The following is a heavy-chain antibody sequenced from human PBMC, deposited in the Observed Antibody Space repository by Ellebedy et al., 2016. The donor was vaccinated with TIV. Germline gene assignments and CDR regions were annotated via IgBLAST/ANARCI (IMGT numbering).Heavy chain of an antibody. Sequence: PGGSLRLSCAASGFTFSNYAMSWVRQAPGKGLEWVSSISGSRTYIYYTDSVKGRFTISRDNAKNSLYLQMNSLRAEDTAVYYCARDSIGFGEVYWGQGTLVTVSS. V-gene: IGHV3-21*01. J-gene: IGHJ4*02. CDR1: GFTFSNYA. CDR3: ARDSIGFGEVY. D-gene: IGHD3-10*01. CDR2: ISGSRTYI.